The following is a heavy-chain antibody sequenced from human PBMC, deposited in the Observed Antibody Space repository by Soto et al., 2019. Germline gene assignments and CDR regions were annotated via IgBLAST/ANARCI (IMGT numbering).Heavy chain of an antibody. J-gene: IGHJ5*02. V-gene: IGHV3-23*01. CDR1: GFTFSSYA. CDR3: AKDDDGSGVLDDFDP. D-gene: IGHD3-10*01. CDR2: ISGSGGST. Sequence: GGSLRLSCAASGFTFSSYAMSWVRQAPGKGLEWVSAISGSGGSTYYADSVKGRFTISRDNSKNTLYLQMNSLRAEDTAVYYCAKDDDGSGVLDDFDPWGQGTLVTVSS.